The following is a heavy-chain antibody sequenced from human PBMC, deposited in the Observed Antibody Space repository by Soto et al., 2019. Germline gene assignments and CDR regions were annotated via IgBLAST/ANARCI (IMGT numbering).Heavy chain of an antibody. CDR2: ISGSGGLT. D-gene: IGHD1-26*01. CDR1: GFTFSTYA. V-gene: IGHV3-23*01. CDR3: AKDRLSGSYFDY. Sequence: GGSLRLSCAASGFTFSTYAMSWVRQAPGKWLEWVSGISGSGGLTYYADSVRGRFTVSRDNSKNTLYLQMNSLRAEDTAVYYCAKDRLSGSYFDYWGQGTLVTVSS. J-gene: IGHJ4*02.